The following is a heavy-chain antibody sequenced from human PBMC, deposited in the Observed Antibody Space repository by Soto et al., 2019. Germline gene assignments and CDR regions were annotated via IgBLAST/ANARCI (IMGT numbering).Heavy chain of an antibody. CDR2: IWYDGSNK. J-gene: IGHJ6*02. D-gene: IGHD3-22*01. CDR1: GFTFSSYG. Sequence: GGSLRLSCAASGFTFSSYGMHWVRQAPGKGLEWVAVIWYDGSNKYYADSVKGRFTISRDNSKNTLYLQMNSLRAEDTAVYYCARDSYYYDSSGHYYYGMDVWGQGTTVTVSS. CDR3: ARDSYYYDSSGHYYYGMDV. V-gene: IGHV3-33*01.